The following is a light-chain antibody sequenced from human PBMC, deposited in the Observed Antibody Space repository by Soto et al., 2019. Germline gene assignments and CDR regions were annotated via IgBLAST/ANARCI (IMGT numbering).Light chain of an antibody. V-gene: IGKV1-8*01. CDR1: HGISSY. J-gene: IGKJ5*01. Sequence: AILITQSPASLSASPGDRVTITCRASHGISSYLAWYQQKPGKAPKLLIYAASTLQSGVPSRFSGSGSGTDFTLTISCLQSEDFATYYCQQYYSYPTFGQGTRLEIK. CDR2: AAS. CDR3: QQYYSYPT.